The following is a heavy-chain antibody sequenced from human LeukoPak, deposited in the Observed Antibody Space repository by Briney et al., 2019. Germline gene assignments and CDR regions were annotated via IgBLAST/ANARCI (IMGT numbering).Heavy chain of an antibody. Sequence: SETLSLTCTVSGYSISSGYYWGWIRQPPGKGLEWIGSIYHSGSTYYNPSLKSRVTISVDTSENQFSLKLSSVTAADTAVYYCARTPYYGYLKWNYWGQGTLVTVSS. CDR1: GYSISSGYY. J-gene: IGHJ4*02. CDR2: IYHSGST. CDR3: ARTPYYGYLKWNY. D-gene: IGHD3-10*01. V-gene: IGHV4-38-2*02.